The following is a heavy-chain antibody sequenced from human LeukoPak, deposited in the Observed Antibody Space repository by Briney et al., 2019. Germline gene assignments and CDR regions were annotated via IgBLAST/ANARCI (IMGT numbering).Heavy chain of an antibody. D-gene: IGHD5-18*01. CDR3: ARLHSYGQRWFDP. Sequence: PSQTLSLTCTVSGGSISSGGYYWSWIRQHPGKGLEWIGYIYYSGSTYYNPSLKSRVTISVDTSKNQFSLKLSSVTAADTAVYYCARLHSYGQRWFDPWGQGTLVTVSS. CDR1: GGSISSGGYY. J-gene: IGHJ5*02. CDR2: IYYSGST. V-gene: IGHV4-31*03.